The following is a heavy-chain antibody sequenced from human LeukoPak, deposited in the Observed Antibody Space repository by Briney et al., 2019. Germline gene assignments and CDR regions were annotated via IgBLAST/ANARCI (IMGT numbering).Heavy chain of an antibody. CDR3: AKREQQWLVRGVIDY. J-gene: IGHJ4*02. V-gene: IGHV3-7*03. CDR2: IKQDGSEE. D-gene: IGHD6-19*01. Sequence: GGSLRLSCAASGFTFSTYWMSWVRQAPGKGLEWVANIKQDGSEESYVDSVKGRFTISRDNAKNSLYLQMNSLRAGDTAVYYCAKREQQWLVRGVIDYWGQGTLVTVSS. CDR1: GFTFSTYW.